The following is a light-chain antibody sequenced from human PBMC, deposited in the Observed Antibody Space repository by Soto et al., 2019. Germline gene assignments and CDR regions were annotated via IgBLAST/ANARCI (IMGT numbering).Light chain of an antibody. CDR2: GAT. CDR3: QQYESSSYT. V-gene: IGKV3-20*01. Sequence: EIVLTQSPGTLSLSPGERATLSCRASQSVSSSYLAWYQQKPGQAPRLLIFGATTRAADIPDRFSGSGSGTYITLTISRLEPEDFAVYYCQQYESSSYTFGQGTKLQIK. J-gene: IGKJ2*01. CDR1: QSVSSSY.